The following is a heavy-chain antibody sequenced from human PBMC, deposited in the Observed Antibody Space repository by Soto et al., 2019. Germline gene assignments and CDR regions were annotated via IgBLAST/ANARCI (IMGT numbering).Heavy chain of an antibody. V-gene: IGHV3-23*01. J-gene: IGHJ3*02. CDR2: ITADGGT. CDR3: APHVSCSGGSCQYDAFAI. CDR1: GFTLSSHA. Sequence: EVQVLESGGGLVQPGGSLILSCEGSGFTLSSHAMTWIRQAPGKGPEWVSTITADGGTYYADSVKGRFAMSRDTSESTLYLQMNSLGAEDTAAYYCAPHVSCSGGSCQYDAFAIRGQGTMVTVSS. D-gene: IGHD2-15*01.